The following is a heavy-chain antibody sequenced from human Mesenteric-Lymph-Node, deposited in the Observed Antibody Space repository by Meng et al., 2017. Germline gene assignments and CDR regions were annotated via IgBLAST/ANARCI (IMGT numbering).Heavy chain of an antibody. Sequence: GESLKISCAASGFTFSSYSMNWVRQAPGKGLEWVSYISSSGSTIYYADSVKGRFTISRDNTKNALYLQMNSLRAGDTAVYYCARDDDYYGSGSYIQGYGMDVWGQGTTVTVSS. CDR1: GFTFSSYS. J-gene: IGHJ6*02. CDR2: ISSSGSTI. V-gene: IGHV3-48*04. D-gene: IGHD3-10*01. CDR3: ARDDDYYGSGSYIQGYGMDV.